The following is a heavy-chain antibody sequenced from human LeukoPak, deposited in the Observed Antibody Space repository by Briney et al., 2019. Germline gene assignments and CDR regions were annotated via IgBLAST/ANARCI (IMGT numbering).Heavy chain of an antibody. CDR2: IHYSGST. D-gene: IGHD3-22*01. J-gene: IGHJ4*02. CDR1: GGSISSYY. CDR3: ARHTTSSAYWGY. V-gene: IGHV4-59*08. Sequence: SETLSLTCTVSGGSISSYYWSWIRQPPGKGLEWIGYIHYSGSTNYNPSLKSRVTVSVDTSKNQVSLKLSSVTAADTAVYYCARHTTSSAYWGYWGQGTLVTASS.